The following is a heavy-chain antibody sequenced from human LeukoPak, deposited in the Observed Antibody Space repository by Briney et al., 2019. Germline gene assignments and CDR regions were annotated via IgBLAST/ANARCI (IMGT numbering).Heavy chain of an antibody. CDR3: ARGETVMITFGGVIVASSFDY. V-gene: IGHV4-34*01. CDR2: INHSGST. J-gene: IGHJ4*02. D-gene: IGHD3-16*02. CDR1: GGSFSGYY. Sequence: PSETLSLTCAVYGGSFSGYYWSWIRQPPGKGLEWIGEINHSGSTNYNPSLKSRVTISVDTSKNQFSLKLSSVTAADTAVYYCARGETVMITFGGVIVASSFDYWGQGTLVTVPS.